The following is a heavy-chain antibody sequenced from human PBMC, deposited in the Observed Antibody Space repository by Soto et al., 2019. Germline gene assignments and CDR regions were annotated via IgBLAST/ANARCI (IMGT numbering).Heavy chain of an antibody. CDR3: ARAEDYDAFDI. V-gene: IGHV5-51*01. D-gene: IGHD4-17*01. CDR2: IYPGDSDT. CDR1: GYSFTSYW. J-gene: IGHJ3*02. Sequence: GESLKISCKGSGYSFTSYWIGWVRQMPGKGLEWMGIIYPGDSDTRYSPSFQGQVTISADKSISTAYLQWSSLKASAAAMYYCARAEDYDAFDIWGQGTMVTVSS.